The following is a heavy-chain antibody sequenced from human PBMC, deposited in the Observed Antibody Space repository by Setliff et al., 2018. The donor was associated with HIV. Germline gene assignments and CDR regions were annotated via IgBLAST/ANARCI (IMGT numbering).Heavy chain of an antibody. V-gene: IGHV4-31*03. CDR2: IYYTGTT. CDR1: GASISSGGYY. D-gene: IGHD2-15*01. Sequence: PSETLSLTCTVSGASISSGGYYWSWIRQRPVKGLEWIGYIYYTGTTFYNPSLESRLIISLDTPKNQFSLRLTSVTAADTAVYYCARLGTRTVAADADFDSWGQGALVTVSS. J-gene: IGHJ4*02. CDR3: ARLGTRTVAADADFDS.